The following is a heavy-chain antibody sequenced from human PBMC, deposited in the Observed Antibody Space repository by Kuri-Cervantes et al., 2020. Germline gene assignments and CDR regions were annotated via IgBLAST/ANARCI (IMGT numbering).Heavy chain of an antibody. CDR3: ARPRAWAAADPYYHYYGMDV. Sequence: GESLKISCAASGFTFSSYAMSWVRQAPGKGLEWVSAISGSGGSTYYADSVKGRFTISRDNSKNTLYLQMNSLRAEDTAVYYCARPRAWAAADPYYHYYGMDVWGQGTTVTVSS. J-gene: IGHJ6*02. CDR2: ISGSGGST. CDR1: GFTFSSYA. V-gene: IGHV3-23*01. D-gene: IGHD6-13*01.